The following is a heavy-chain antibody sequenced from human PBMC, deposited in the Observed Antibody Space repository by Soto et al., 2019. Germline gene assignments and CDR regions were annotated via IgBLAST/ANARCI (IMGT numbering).Heavy chain of an antibody. Sequence: QITLKESGPTLVNPTQTLTLTCTFSGFSLSNSGMGVAWIRQPPGKALEWLSIIYWNDDRRYSPSLKNRLTITKDTSKNQVVLRMTNMDPVDTATYFCAHRLDAACFTCFHLWGQGTLVTVSS. CDR3: AHRLDAACFTCFHL. D-gene: IGHD2-8*01. J-gene: IGHJ4*02. CDR2: IYWNDDR. CDR1: GFSLSNSGMG. V-gene: IGHV2-5*01.